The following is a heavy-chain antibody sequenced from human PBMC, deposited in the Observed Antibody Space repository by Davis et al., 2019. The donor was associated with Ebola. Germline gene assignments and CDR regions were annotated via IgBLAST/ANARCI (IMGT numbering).Heavy chain of an antibody. Sequence: PGGSLRLSCAASGFTFSSYTLNWVRQAPGKGLEWVSTIDDGSRNTHYADSVKGRFTISRDNSMNTLFLQMNSLRVEDTALYYCAGRRGAVAGTGFDYWGQGTLVTVSS. J-gene: IGHJ4*02. CDR1: GFTFSSYT. D-gene: IGHD6-19*01. CDR2: IDDGSRNT. V-gene: IGHV3-23*01. CDR3: AGRRGAVAGTGFDY.